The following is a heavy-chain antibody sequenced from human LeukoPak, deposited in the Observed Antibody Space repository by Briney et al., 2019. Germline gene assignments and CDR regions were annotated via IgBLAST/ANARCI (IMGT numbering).Heavy chain of an antibody. CDR2: IIPIFGTA. J-gene: IGHJ3*02. Sequence: ASVKVSCKASGGTFSSYAISWVRQAPGQGLEWMGGIIPIFGTANYAQKFQGRVTITTDESTSTAYMELSSLRSEDTAVYYCASIFRGQMLAPADAFDIWGQGTLVTVSS. CDR3: ASIFRGQMLAPADAFDI. D-gene: IGHD3-10*01. V-gene: IGHV1-69*05. CDR1: GGTFSSYA.